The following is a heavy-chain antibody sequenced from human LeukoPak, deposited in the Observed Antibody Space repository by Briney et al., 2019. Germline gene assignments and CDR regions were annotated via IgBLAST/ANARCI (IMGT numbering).Heavy chain of an antibody. V-gene: IGHV3-30*02. D-gene: IGHD2-2*01. CDR1: GFIFSNDA. CDR2: IWFDGSNK. CDR3: AKHIVVVPAAGDSFDY. Sequence: GGSLRLSCAASGFIFSNDAMHWVRQAPGKGLEWVAFIWFDGSNKHYADSVKGRFTISRDNSKNTLFLQMSSLRAEDTAVYYCAKHIVVVPAAGDSFDYWGQGTLVTVSS. J-gene: IGHJ4*02.